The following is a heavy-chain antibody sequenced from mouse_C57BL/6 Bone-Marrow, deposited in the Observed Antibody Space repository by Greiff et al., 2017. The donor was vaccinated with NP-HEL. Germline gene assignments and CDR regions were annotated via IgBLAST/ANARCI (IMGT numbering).Heavy chain of an antibody. D-gene: IGHD3-3*01. J-gene: IGHJ3*01. CDR2: ISNGGGST. CDR3: ASLEGSRAY. CDR1: GFTFSDYY. Sequence: EVQRVESGGGLVQPGGSLKLSCAASGFTFSDYYMYWVRQTPEKRLEWVAYISNGGGSTYYPDTVKGRFTISRDNAKNTLYLQMSRLKSEDTAMYYCASLEGSRAYWGQGTLVTVSA. V-gene: IGHV5-12*01.